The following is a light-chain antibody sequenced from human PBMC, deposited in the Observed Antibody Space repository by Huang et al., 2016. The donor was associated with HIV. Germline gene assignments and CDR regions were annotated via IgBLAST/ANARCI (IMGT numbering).Light chain of an antibody. J-gene: IGKJ5*01. V-gene: IGKV1-13*02. CDR2: AAS. CDR3: QQLHTYPIT. Sequence: AVQLTQSPSSLSASVGDTVIISCRASQAIGTSLAWYQQRTGRAPKLLISAASTLQTGVPSRVSGDSAGTYFTLFITNLQPEDFATYYCQQLHTYPITFGQGTRLDMK. CDR1: QAIGTS.